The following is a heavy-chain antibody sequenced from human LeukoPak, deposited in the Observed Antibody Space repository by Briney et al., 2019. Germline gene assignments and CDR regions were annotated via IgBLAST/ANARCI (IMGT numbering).Heavy chain of an antibody. CDR3: AKDPGHCFSPECYDVY. J-gene: IGHJ4*02. CDR2: INQFESPI. Sequence: VGSLRLSCVAPLFTFRDYSTSWVRHTPRGGLEWLALINQFESPIYYADSVRGRFTISRDNAKNSLYLQMNSLRAEDTAMYYCAKDPGHCFSPECYDVYWGQGNMVTVSS. D-gene: IGHD2-21*01. V-gene: IGHV3-7*01. CDR1: LFTFRDYS.